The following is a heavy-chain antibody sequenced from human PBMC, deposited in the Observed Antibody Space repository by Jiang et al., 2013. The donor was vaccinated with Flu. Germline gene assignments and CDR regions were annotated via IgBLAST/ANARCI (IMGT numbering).Heavy chain of an antibody. CDR3: AIGGSYEFQH. Sequence: VQLLESGGGLVQPGGSLRLSCAASTLTFSSYAMSWVRQAPGKGLEWVSAISGSGDNTYYADSVKGRFTISRDNSKNTLYLQMNSLRADDTAVYYCAIGGSYEFQHWGQGTLVTFSS. V-gene: IGHV3-23*01. D-gene: IGHD1-26*01. CDR2: ISGSGDNT. CDR1: TLTFSSYA. J-gene: IGHJ1*01.